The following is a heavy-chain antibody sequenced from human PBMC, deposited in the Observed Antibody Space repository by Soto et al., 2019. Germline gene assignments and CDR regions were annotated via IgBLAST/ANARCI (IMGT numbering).Heavy chain of an antibody. CDR3: AGDLVSAKSSVAGNFDY. Sequence: PGGSLRLSCAASGFTFSSYWMSWVRQAPGKGLEWVANIKQDGSEKYYVDSVKGRFTISRDNAKNSLYLQMNSLRAEDTAVYYCAGDLVSAKSSVAGNFDYWGQGTLVTVSS. CDR2: IKQDGSEK. J-gene: IGHJ4*02. CDR1: GFTFSSYW. V-gene: IGHV3-7*03. D-gene: IGHD6-19*01.